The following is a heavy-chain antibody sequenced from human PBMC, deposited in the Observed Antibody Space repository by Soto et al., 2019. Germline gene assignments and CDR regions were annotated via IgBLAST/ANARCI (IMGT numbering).Heavy chain of an antibody. V-gene: IGHV3-21*01. D-gene: IGHD2-15*01. Sequence: EVQLVESGGGLVKPGGSLRLSCAASGFTFSSYSMNWVRQAPGKGLEWVSSISSSSSYIYYADSVKGRFTISRDNAKNSLYLQMNSLRAEDTAVYYCARDSGGDQLVVAANDAFDIWGQGTMVTVSS. CDR3: ARDSGGDQLVVAANDAFDI. J-gene: IGHJ3*02. CDR2: ISSSSSYI. CDR1: GFTFSSYS.